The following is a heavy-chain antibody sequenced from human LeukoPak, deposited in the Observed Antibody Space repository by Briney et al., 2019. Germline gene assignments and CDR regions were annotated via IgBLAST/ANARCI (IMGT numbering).Heavy chain of an antibody. CDR2: ISSSGSTI. Sequence: PGGSLRLSCAASGFTFSGSAMHWVRQAPGKGLEWVSYISSSGSTIYYADSVKGRFTISRDNAKNSLYLQMNSLRAEDTAVYYCARDRDWNSGFDYWGQGTLVTVSS. CDR3: ARDRDWNSGFDY. J-gene: IGHJ4*02. V-gene: IGHV3-48*03. CDR1: GFTFSGSA. D-gene: IGHD1-7*01.